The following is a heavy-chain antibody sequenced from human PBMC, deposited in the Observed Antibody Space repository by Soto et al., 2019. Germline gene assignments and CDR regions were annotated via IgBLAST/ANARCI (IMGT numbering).Heavy chain of an antibody. CDR2: IDNDGSIT. Sequence: PGGSLRLSCAASGFTFSNYWMHWVRQAPGKGLVWVSRIDNDGSITNYADSVKGRFNISRDNAKNTVSLQMSSLRAEDTAVYYCATLNSFGADYWGQGTPVTVSS. CDR1: GFTFSNYW. CDR3: ATLNSFGADY. J-gene: IGHJ4*02. D-gene: IGHD3-3*01. V-gene: IGHV3-74*01.